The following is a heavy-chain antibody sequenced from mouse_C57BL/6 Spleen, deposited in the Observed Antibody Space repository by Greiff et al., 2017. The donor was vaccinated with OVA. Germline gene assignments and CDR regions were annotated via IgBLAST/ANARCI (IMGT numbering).Heavy chain of an antibody. V-gene: IGHV1-52*01. Sequence: QVQLKQPGAELVRPGSSVKLSCKASGYTFTSYWMHWVKQRPIQGLEWIGNIDPSDSETHYNQKFKDKATLTVDKSSSTAYMQLSSLTSEDSAVYYCARWGTGNDYWGQGTTLTVSS. CDR1: GYTFTSYW. D-gene: IGHD4-1*01. CDR3: ARWGTGNDY. CDR2: IDPSDSET. J-gene: IGHJ2*01.